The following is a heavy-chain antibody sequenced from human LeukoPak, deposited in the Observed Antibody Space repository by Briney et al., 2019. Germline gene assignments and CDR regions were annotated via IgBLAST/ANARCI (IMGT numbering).Heavy chain of an antibody. Sequence: ASVTVSCKASGYTFTGYYMHGVRQAPGQGLEWMGWINTKSGSTNYAQKLQGRVTITRDTPISTDYMEVSRLRSDCTAVYYCAKEGAVRLEFDLPDYWGQGTVVSVSS. CDR2: INTKSGST. CDR3: AKEGAVRLEFDLPDY. D-gene: IGHD6-6*01. V-gene: IGHV1-2*02. CDR1: GYTFTGYY. J-gene: IGHJ4*02.